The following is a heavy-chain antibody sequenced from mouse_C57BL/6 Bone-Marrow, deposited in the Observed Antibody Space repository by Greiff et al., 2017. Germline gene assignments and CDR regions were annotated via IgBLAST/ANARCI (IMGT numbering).Heavy chain of an antibody. V-gene: IGHV14-4*01. CDR3: TAYDYPFAY. Sequence: EVQLVESGAELVRPGASVKLSCTASGFNIKDDYMHWVKQRPEQGLEWIGWIDPENGDTEYASKFQGKATITAYTSSNTAYLQLSSLTSEDTAVYYCTAYDYPFAYWGQGTLVTVSA. D-gene: IGHD2-4*01. CDR2: IDPENGDT. J-gene: IGHJ3*01. CDR1: GFNIKDDY.